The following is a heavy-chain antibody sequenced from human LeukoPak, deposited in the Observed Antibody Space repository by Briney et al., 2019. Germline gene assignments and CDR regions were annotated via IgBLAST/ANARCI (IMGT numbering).Heavy chain of an antibody. D-gene: IGHD6-19*01. CDR3: AREQWLDY. Sequence: GGSLRLSCAASGFTFGSFWMNWVRQAPGKGLEWVSSISSSSSYIYYADSVKGRFTISRDNAKNSLYLQMNSLRAEDTAVYYCAREQWLDYWGQGTLVTVSS. J-gene: IGHJ4*02. V-gene: IGHV3-21*01. CDR2: ISSSSSYI. CDR1: GFTFGSFW.